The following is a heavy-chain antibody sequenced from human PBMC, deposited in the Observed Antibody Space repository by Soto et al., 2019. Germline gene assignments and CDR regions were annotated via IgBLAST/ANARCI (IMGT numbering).Heavy chain of an antibody. J-gene: IGHJ6*02. D-gene: IGHD6-19*01. CDR2: IYPGDSDT. CDR3: ARPREAGKNYYGVDV. V-gene: IGHV5-51*01. Sequence: EVQLLQSGAEVKKPGESLKISCKGSGYSITSYWIGWVRQMPGKGLEWMGIIYPGDSDTRYSPSFQGQVTISADKSISTAYVQWSSLKASDTAMYYCARPREAGKNYYGVDVWGQGTTVTVSS. CDR1: GYSITSYW.